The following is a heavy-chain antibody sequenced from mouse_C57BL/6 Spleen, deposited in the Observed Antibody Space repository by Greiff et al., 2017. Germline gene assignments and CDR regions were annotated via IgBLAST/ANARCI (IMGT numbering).Heavy chain of an antibody. CDR3: VRDYYGSPMDY. J-gene: IGHJ4*01. D-gene: IGHD1-1*01. Sequence: DVQLVESGGGLVQPKGSLKLSCAASGFSFNTYAMNWVRQAPGKGLEWVARIRSKSNNYATYYADSVKDRFTISRDDSESMLYLQMNNLKTEDTAMYYCVRDYYGSPMDYWGQGTSVTVSS. CDR2: IRSKSNNYAT. V-gene: IGHV10-1*01. CDR1: GFSFNTYA.